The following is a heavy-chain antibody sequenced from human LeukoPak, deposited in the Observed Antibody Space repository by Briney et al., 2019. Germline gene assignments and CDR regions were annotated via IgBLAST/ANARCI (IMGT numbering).Heavy chain of an antibody. CDR2: INHSGST. D-gene: IGHD3-10*01. V-gene: IGHV4-34*01. CDR1: GGSFSGYY. Sequence: SETLSLTCTVYGGSFSGYYWSWIRQPPGKGLEWIGEINHSGSTNYNPSLKSRVTISVDTSKNQFSLKLSSVTAADTAVYYCARTKQTMVRGVRRGYGMDVWGQGTTVTVSS. J-gene: IGHJ6*02. CDR3: ARTKQTMVRGVRRGYGMDV.